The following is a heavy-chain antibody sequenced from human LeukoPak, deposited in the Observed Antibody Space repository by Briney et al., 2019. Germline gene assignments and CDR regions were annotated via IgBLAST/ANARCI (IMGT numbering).Heavy chain of an antibody. V-gene: IGHV3-64*04. CDR3: ARVSSMVRGIYDAFDI. J-gene: IGHJ3*02. CDR1: GFTFSWYG. Sequence: PGGSLRLSCLGSGFTFSWYGMNWVRQAPGRGLEYVSAISKNGGNTYYVDSVKGRFTISRDISKNTLYLQMNSLRAEDTAAYYCARVSSMVRGIYDAFDIWGLGTVVTVSS. D-gene: IGHD3-10*01. CDR2: ISKNGGNT.